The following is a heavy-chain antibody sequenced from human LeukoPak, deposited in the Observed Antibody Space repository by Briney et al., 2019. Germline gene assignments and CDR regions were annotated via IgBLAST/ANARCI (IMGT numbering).Heavy chain of an antibody. D-gene: IGHD6-19*01. V-gene: IGHV1-2*02. Sequence: ASVKVSCKPSGYPFSGYYMHWVRQAPAQGLEWMGWINPDSGATNYAQRLQGRVSMTRDTSISTAYMELSRLRSDDTAVYYCARTGIAVAGSYYWYFDLWGRGTLVTVSS. CDR1: GYPFSGYY. CDR2: INPDSGAT. CDR3: ARTGIAVAGSYYWYFDL. J-gene: IGHJ2*01.